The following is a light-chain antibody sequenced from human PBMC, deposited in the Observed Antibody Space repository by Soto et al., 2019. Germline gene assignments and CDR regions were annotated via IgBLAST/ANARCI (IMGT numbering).Light chain of an antibody. CDR1: QSVSSN. CDR3: QRYGG. J-gene: IGKJ1*01. Sequence: ETVMTQSPATLSVSPGERATLSCRASQSVSSNLAWYQQKPGQAPRLLIYSASSRATGIPDRFSGSGSGTDFTLTISRLEPEDFAVYYCQRYGGFGQGTKVDIK. V-gene: IGKV3-20*01. CDR2: SAS.